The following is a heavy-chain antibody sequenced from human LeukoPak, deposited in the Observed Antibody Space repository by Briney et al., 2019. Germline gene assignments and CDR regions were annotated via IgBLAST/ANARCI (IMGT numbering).Heavy chain of an antibody. V-gene: IGHV4-59*02. CDR1: GGSVSSYY. CDR3: ARDGGYSGYDFVSLDY. J-gene: IGHJ4*02. Sequence: SESLSLSCTASGGSVSSYYWSWIRQPPGKGLEWVWYIYYSGSTNYNPSVKSRVTISVDTSKNQFSLKLSSLTAADTAVYYCARDGGYSGYDFVSLDYWGQGTLVTVSS. CDR2: IYYSGST. D-gene: IGHD5-12*01.